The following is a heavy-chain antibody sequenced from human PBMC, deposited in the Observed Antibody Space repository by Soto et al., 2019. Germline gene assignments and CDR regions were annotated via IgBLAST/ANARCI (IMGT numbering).Heavy chain of an antibody. CDR1: VGSFSGYY. CDR2: IDHSGGT. V-gene: IGHV4-34*01. D-gene: IGHD5-18*01. CDR3: ARGRGYSYGFGEIRYYYDAMDV. J-gene: IGHJ6*02. Sequence: ASETLSLTCAFNVGSFSGYYWTWIRQPPGKGLEWTGEIDHSGGTNYSPSLKSRVTISVQKSKKQFSLRLTSVTAADTAVYYCARGRGYSYGFGEIRYYYDAMDVWGPGTTVTVSS.